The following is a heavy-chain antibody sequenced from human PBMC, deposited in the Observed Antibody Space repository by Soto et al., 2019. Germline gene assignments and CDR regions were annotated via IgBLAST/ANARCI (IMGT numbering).Heavy chain of an antibody. Sequence: ASVKVSCKASGGTFSSYAISWVRQAPGQGLEWMGGIIPIFGTANYAQKFQGRVTITADESTSTAYMELSSLRSEDTAVYYCASSYDSSGYSWFDPWGQGTLVTVSS. V-gene: IGHV1-69*13. CDR2: IIPIFGTA. J-gene: IGHJ5*02. CDR1: GGTFSSYA. CDR3: ASSYDSSGYSWFDP. D-gene: IGHD3-22*01.